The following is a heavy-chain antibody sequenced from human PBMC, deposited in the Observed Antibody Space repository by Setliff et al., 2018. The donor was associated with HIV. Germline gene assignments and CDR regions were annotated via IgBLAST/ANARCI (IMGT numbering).Heavy chain of an antibody. CDR3: IRGPWRTGMDV. D-gene: IGHD5-12*01. Sequence: PGESLKISCTGTGFTFGDYATTWFRQAPGKGLEWVGFIRVKTSGGTAEYAASVKGRFTLSRDDSKSVAYLQMNSLKTDDTAVYYCIRGPWRTGMDVWGQGTTVTVSS. CDR1: GFTFGDYA. V-gene: IGHV3-49*03. J-gene: IGHJ6*02. CDR2: IRVKTSGGTA.